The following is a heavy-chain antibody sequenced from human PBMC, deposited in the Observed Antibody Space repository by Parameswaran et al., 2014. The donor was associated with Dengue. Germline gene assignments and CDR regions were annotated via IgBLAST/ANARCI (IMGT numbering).Heavy chain of an antibody. V-gene: IGHV1-3*01. CDR2: INGGNGNT. Sequence: WVRQAPGQGLEWMGWINGGNGNTKCSQKFQDRVTITRDTSASTAYMELSSLTSEDTGVYYCARGPRVVVVPAPPAGDWGQGTLVTVSS. CDR3: ARGPRVVVVPAPPAGD. D-gene: IGHD2-15*01. J-gene: IGHJ4*02.